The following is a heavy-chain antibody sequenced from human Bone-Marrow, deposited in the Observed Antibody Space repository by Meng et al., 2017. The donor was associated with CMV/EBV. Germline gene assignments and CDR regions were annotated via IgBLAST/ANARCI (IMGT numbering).Heavy chain of an antibody. J-gene: IGHJ6*02. V-gene: IGHV1-69*04. Sequence: SVKVSCKASGGTFSSYTISWVRQAPGQGLEWMGRIIPVLGIANYAQKFQGRVTITADKSTSTAYMELSSLRSEDTAVYYCARDFAGGSVDVWGQGTTVTVSS. CDR3: ARDFAGGSVDV. CDR2: IIPVLGIA. D-gene: IGHD2-8*02. CDR1: GGTFSSYT.